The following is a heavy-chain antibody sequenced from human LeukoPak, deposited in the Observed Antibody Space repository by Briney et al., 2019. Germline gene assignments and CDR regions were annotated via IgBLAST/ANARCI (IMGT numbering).Heavy chain of an antibody. CDR3: ARETYSSGWYSDY. Sequence: GGSLRLSCAASGFTFSSYWMHWVRQAPGKGLVWVSRINTDGSSTSYADSVKGRFTISRDNAKNTLYLQMNSLRVEDTAVYYCARETYSSGWYSDYWGQGTLVTVSS. CDR1: GFTFSSYW. D-gene: IGHD6-19*01. J-gene: IGHJ4*02. V-gene: IGHV3-74*01. CDR2: INTDGSST.